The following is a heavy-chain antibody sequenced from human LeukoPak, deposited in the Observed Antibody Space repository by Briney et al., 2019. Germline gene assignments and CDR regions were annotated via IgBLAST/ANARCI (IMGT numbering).Heavy chain of an antibody. Sequence: GGSLRLSCAASGFTFSSYWMSWVRQAPGKGLEWVANIKQDGSEKYYVDSVKGRFTISRDNAKNSLYLQMNSLRAEDTALYYCAKDLGHYYGSGMPAGWGQGTLVTVSS. V-gene: IGHV3-7*03. CDR2: IKQDGSEK. D-gene: IGHD3-10*01. J-gene: IGHJ4*02. CDR3: AKDLGHYYGSGMPAG. CDR1: GFTFSSYW.